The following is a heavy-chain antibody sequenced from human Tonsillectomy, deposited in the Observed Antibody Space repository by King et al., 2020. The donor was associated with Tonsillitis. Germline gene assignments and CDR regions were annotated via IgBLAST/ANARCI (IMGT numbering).Heavy chain of an antibody. CDR1: GFSFSDYN. CDR2: ISGGRSYI. J-gene: IGHJ4*02. D-gene: IGHD3-22*01. Sequence: QLVESGGGLVKPGGSLRVSCAASGFSFSDYNMIWVRQAPGKGLEWVSSISGGRSYIFYADSVKGRFTISRDNAKNSLSLQMNSLRAEDTAVYYCARDGTYYYEPSGYYPGPDYWGQGTLVTVSS. CDR3: ARDGTYYYEPSGYYPGPDY. V-gene: IGHV3-21*01.